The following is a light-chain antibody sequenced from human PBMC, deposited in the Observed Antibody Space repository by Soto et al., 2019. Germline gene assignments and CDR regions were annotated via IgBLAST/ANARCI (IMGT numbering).Light chain of an antibody. V-gene: IGLV2-14*01. CDR1: SSDVGGYNY. CDR3: TSYTSYSTVM. CDR2: EVS. Sequence: QLVLTQPASVSGSPGQSITISCSGTSSDVGGYNYVSWYQQHPGKAPKLMIYEVSNRSSGVSNRFSGSKSGNTASLTISGLQAEDEADYYCTSYTSYSTVMFGGGTKLTVL. J-gene: IGLJ3*02.